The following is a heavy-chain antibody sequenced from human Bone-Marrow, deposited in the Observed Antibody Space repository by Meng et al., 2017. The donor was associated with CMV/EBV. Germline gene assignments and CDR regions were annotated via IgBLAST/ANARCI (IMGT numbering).Heavy chain of an antibody. CDR2: ISWNSGSI. Sequence: SLKISCAASGFTFDDYAMHWVRQAPGKGLEWVSGISWNSGSIGYADSVKGRFTISRDNAKNSLYLQMNSLRAEDTALYYCAKDIFGGARMAFEIWGQGTMVTVSS. V-gene: IGHV3-9*01. CDR3: AKDIFGGARMAFEI. J-gene: IGHJ3*02. D-gene: IGHD3-3*01. CDR1: GFTFDDYA.